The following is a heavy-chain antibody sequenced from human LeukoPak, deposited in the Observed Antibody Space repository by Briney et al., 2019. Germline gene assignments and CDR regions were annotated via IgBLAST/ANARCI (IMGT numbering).Heavy chain of an antibody. D-gene: IGHD2-8*01. CDR3: ARAKGDCTNGVCYFLVSNYYYYYMDV. CDR2: MNPNSGNT. Sequence: ASVKVSCKASGYTFTSYDINWVRQATGQGLEWMGWMNPNSGNTGYAQKFQGRVTMTRNTSISTAYMELSSLRSEDTAVYYCARAKGDCTNGVCYFLVSNYYYYYMDVWGKGTTVTVSS. V-gene: IGHV1-8*01. CDR1: GYTFTSYD. J-gene: IGHJ6*03.